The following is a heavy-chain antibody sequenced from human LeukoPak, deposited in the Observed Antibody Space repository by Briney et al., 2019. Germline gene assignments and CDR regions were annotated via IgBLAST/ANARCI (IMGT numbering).Heavy chain of an antibody. CDR3: AKALDY. V-gene: IGHV3-30*18. CDR2: ISYDGSNK. J-gene: IGHJ4*02. CDR1: GFTFSSYG. Sequence: GGSLRLSCAASGFTFSSYGVHWVRQAPGKGLEWVAVISYDGSNKYYADSVKGRFTISRDNSKNTLYLQMNSLRAEDTAVYYCAKALDYWGQGTPVTVSS.